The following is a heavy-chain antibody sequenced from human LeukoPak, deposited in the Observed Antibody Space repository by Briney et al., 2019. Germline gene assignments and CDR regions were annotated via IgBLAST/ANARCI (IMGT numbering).Heavy chain of an antibody. CDR1: EVTFGSHA. J-gene: IGHJ5*02. CDR2: ISSSSSYI. V-gene: IGHV3-21*01. Sequence: GGSLRLSCVGSEVTFGSHAMRWVRQAPGKGLEWVSSISSSSSYIYYADSVKGRFTISRDNARNSLYLQMNSLRAEDTAVYYCARVSATAMRAPFDPWGQGTLVTVSS. CDR3: ARVSATAMRAPFDP. D-gene: IGHD5-18*01.